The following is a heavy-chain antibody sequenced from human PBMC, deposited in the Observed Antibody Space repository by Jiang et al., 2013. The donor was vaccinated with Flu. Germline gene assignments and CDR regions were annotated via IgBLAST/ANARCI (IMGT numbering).Heavy chain of an antibody. D-gene: IGHD2-2*01. CDR3: AREQHCSDTSCIGDI. CDR1: GYTFTGYY. J-gene: IGHJ3*02. V-gene: IGHV1-2*02. Sequence: GAEVKKPGASVKVSCKASGYTFTGYYMHWVRQAPGQGLEWMGWINPNSGGTNYAQKYQGRVTMTRDTSISTAYMELSSLRSEDTAVYYCAREQHCSDTSCIGDIWGQRDDGHRLF. CDR2: INPNSGGT.